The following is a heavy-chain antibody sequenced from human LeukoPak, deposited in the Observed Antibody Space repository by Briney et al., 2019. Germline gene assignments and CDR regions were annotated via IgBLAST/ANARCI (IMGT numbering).Heavy chain of an antibody. CDR2: IWYDGSNK. D-gene: IGHD6-13*01. Sequence: PGRSLRLSCAASGFTLSSYGMHWVRQAPGKGLEWVAVIWYDGSNKYYADSVKGRFTISRDNSKNTLYLQMNSLRAEDTAVYYCARDASGIAAAGTDYYYYGMDVWGQGTTVTVSS. CDR3: ARDASGIAAAGTDYYYYGMDV. CDR1: GFTLSSYG. V-gene: IGHV3-33*01. J-gene: IGHJ6*02.